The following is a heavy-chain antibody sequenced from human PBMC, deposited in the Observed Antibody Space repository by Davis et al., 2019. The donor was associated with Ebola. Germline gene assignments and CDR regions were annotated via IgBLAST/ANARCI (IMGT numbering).Heavy chain of an antibody. CDR3: ARVRAGCTGGSCYYYYGMDV. D-gene: IGHD2-15*01. CDR2: IYYSGST. J-gene: IGHJ6*02. CDR1: GGSISSSSYY. Sequence: MPSETLSLTCTVSGGSISSSSYYWGWIRQPPGKGLEWIGTIYYSGSTYYNPSLKSRVTISVDTSKNQFSLKLSSVTAADTAVFYCARVRAGCTGGSCYYYYGMDVWGQGTTVTVSS. V-gene: IGHV4-39*01.